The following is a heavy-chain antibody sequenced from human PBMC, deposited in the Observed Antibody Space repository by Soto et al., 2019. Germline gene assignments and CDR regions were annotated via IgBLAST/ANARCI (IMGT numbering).Heavy chain of an antibody. D-gene: IGHD1-26*01. CDR1: GGSISSYY. J-gene: IGHJ6*02. CDR3: ARGWGAFGYYYYGMDV. Sequence: PSQTLSLTCTVSGGSISSYYWSWIRQPPGKGLEWIGYIYYSGSTNNNPSLKSRVTISVDTSKNQFSLKLSSVTAADTAVYYCARGWGAFGYYYYGMDVWGQGTTVTVSS. V-gene: IGHV4-59*01. CDR2: IYYSGST.